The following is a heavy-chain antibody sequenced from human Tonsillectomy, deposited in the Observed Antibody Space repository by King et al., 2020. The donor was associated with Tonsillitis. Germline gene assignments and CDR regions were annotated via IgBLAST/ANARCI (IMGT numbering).Heavy chain of an antibody. CDR1: GFMFGDYA. J-gene: IGHJ6*02. V-gene: IGHV3-49*03. D-gene: IGHD2-15*01. CDR2: IRSKAYGGTT. CDR3: TRLLKSTWYYYYGIDV. Sequence: VQLVESGGGLVQPGRSLRLSCTASGFMFGDYAMSWFRQAPGKGLEGVGFIRSKAYGGTTEYAASVKGRFTISRDDSKSIAYLQMNSLKTEDIAVYYCTRLLKSTWYYYYGIDVWGQGTTVTVSS.